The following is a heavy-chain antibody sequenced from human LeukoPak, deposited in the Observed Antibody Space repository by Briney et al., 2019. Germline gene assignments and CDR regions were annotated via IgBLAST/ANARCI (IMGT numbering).Heavy chain of an antibody. CDR1: GYTFTGYY. CDR3: ARRRTSGWYPDYFDY. V-gene: IGHV1-2*02. J-gene: IGHJ4*02. Sequence: ASVKVSCKASGYTFTGYYMHWVRQAPGQGLEWMGWINPNSGGTNYAQKFQGRVTMTRDTSISTAYMELSRLRSDDTAVYYCARRRTSGWYPDYFDYWGQGTLVIVSS. CDR2: INPNSGGT. D-gene: IGHD6-19*01.